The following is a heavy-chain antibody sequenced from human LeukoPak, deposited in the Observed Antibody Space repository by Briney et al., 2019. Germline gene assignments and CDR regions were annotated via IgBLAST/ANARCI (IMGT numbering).Heavy chain of an antibody. CDR1: GGSISSHY. D-gene: IGHD3-22*01. Sequence: ETLSLTCTVSGGSISSHYWSWIRQPPGKGLEWIGYIYYSGSTYYNPSLKSRVTISVDTSKNQFSLKLSSVTAADTAVYYCARGSPMIVVSWGQGTLVTVSS. J-gene: IGHJ5*02. CDR2: IYYSGST. CDR3: ARGSPMIVVS. V-gene: IGHV4-59*11.